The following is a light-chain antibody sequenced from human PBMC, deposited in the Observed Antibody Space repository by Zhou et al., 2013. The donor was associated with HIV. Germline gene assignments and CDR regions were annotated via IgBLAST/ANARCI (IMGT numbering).Light chain of an antibody. V-gene: IGKV3-15*01. CDR1: QSVSSSY. Sequence: EIVLTQSPGTLSLSPGERATLSCRASQSVSSSYLAWYQQKPGQAPRLLIYGASTRATGIPARFSGSGSGTEFTLTISSLQSEDFAVYYCQQYNNWPPCSFGQGTNLEIK. CDR3: QQYNNWPPCS. J-gene: IGKJ2*04. CDR2: GAS.